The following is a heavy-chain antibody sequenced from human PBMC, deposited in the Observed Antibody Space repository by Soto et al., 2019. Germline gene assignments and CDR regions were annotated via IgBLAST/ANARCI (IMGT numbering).Heavy chain of an antibody. D-gene: IGHD1-7*01. V-gene: IGHV5-10-1*01. CDR2: IDPSDSYT. Sequence: GESLKISCKVSGYSFTSYWISWVRQMPGKGLEWMGRIDPSDSYTNYSPSFQGHVTISADKSISTAYLQWSSLKASDTAMYYCARLPITGTENYYYGMDVWGQGTTVTVSS. J-gene: IGHJ6*02. CDR1: GYSFTSYW. CDR3: ARLPITGTENYYYGMDV.